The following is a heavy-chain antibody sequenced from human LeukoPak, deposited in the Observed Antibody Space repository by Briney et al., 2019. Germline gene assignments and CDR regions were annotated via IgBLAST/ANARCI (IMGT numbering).Heavy chain of an antibody. CDR2: IYTSGST. Sequence: SETLSLTCTVSGGSISSGSYYWSWNRQPAGKGLEWIGRIYTSGSTNYNPSLKSRVTISVDTSKNQFSLKLSSVTAADTAVYYCARDSGLAAAGIGYWGQGTLVTVSS. J-gene: IGHJ4*02. D-gene: IGHD6-13*01. V-gene: IGHV4-61*02. CDR3: ARDSGLAAAGIGY. CDR1: GGSISSGSYY.